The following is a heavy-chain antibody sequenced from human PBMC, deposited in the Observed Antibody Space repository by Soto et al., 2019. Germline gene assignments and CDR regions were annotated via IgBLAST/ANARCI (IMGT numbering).Heavy chain of an antibody. D-gene: IGHD5-18*01. V-gene: IGHV1-69*13. J-gene: IGHJ6*02. CDR1: GGTFSSYA. Sequence: SVKVSCKASGGTFSSYAISWVRQAPGQGLEWMGGIIPIFGTANYAQKFQGRVTITADESTSTAYMELSSLRSEDTAVYYCAKLGKRNTAQFSYYYYGMDVWGQGTTVTVSS. CDR2: IIPIFGTA. CDR3: AKLGKRNTAQFSYYYYGMDV.